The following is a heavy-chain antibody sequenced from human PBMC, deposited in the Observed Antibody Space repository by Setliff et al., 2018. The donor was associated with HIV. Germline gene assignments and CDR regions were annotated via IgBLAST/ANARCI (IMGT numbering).Heavy chain of an antibody. CDR3: AKQGYADSLYAFDV. Sequence: ASVKVSCKTSGYTFTAYYIYWVRQAPGHGLELMGRIHPNTGSTNYLQKFQGRVSITRDTSMSTVYMTLTGLTSDGTAVYYCAKQGYADSLYAFDVWGQGTMVT. J-gene: IGHJ3*01. V-gene: IGHV1-2*06. CDR2: IHPNTGST. CDR1: GYTFTAYY. D-gene: IGHD3-16*01.